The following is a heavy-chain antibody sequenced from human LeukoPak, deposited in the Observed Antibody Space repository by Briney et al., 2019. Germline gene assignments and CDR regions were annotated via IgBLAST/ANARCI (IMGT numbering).Heavy chain of an antibody. CDR1: GFSFNIYD. J-gene: IGHJ4*02. CDR2: IRGGGPET. Sequence: GGSLRLSCVASGFSFNIYDMSWFRQAPGKGLEWVSGIRGGGPETYYADSVKGRFSISRDNSKNTLFLQTNGLRAEDTAIYYCVRGIRAPDFWGQGTLVTVSS. CDR3: VRGIRAPDF. V-gene: IGHV3-23*01.